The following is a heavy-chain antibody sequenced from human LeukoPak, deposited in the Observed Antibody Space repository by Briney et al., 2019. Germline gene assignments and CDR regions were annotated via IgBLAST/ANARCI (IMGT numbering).Heavy chain of an antibody. CDR1: GGSISNYY. V-gene: IGHV4-59*01. Sequence: PSETLSLTCTVSGGSISNYYWSWIRQPPGKGLEWIAYINYSGSTNYNPSLKSRVTISVDTSKNQFSLKLSSVTAADTAVYYCARGVAVRWLQFPYYFDYWGQGTLVTVSS. CDR3: ARGVAVRWLQFPYYFDY. D-gene: IGHD5-24*01. CDR2: INYSGST. J-gene: IGHJ4*02.